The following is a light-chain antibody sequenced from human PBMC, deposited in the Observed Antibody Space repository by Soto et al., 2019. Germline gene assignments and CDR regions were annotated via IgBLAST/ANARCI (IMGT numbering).Light chain of an antibody. J-gene: IGLJ1*01. CDR1: SSDVGGYNY. Sequence: QSALTQPASVSGSPGQSVTISCTGTSSDVGGYNYVSWFQQHPGKAPKVMIYDVSKRPSGVPDRFSGSKSGNTASLTISGLQAEDEADYYCCSYAGTYIYVFGTGTKVTVL. CDR2: DVS. CDR3: CSYAGTYIYV. V-gene: IGLV2-11*01.